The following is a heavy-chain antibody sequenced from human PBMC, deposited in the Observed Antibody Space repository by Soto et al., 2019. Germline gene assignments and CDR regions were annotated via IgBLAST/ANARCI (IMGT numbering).Heavy chain of an antibody. Sequence: QAQVGQSGAEVRKPGSSVKLSCTASEGTFNSYAIAWVRQAPGQGLEWMGGIIPYYNTLNYAQKFQDRVTVTADDSTNTVYMELSSLRSDDTAVYFCASGASRWYPYFFDSWAQGTLVTVSS. CDR3: ASGASRWYPYFFDS. CDR1: EGTFNSYA. D-gene: IGHD6-13*01. V-gene: IGHV1-69*01. CDR2: IIPYYNTL. J-gene: IGHJ4*02.